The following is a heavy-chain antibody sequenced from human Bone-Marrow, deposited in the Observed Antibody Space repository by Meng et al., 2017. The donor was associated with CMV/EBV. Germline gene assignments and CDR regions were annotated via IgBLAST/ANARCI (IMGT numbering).Heavy chain of an antibody. Sequence: GGSLRLSCAASGFTVSSYYMSWVRQAPGKGLEWVSVIYSGGNTYCADSVKGRFTISRDNSKNTLYLQMNSLRAEDTAVYYCARDLTKYYGMDVWGQGTTVTVSS. CDR3: ARDLTKYYGMDV. V-gene: IGHV3-53*01. CDR1: GFTVSSYY. CDR2: IYSGGNT. J-gene: IGHJ6*02. D-gene: IGHD1-1*01.